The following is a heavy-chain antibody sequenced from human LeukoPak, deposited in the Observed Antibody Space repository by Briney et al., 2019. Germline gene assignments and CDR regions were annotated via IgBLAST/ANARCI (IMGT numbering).Heavy chain of an antibody. CDR3: AKDLLVGIAAAVADY. D-gene: IGHD6-13*01. Sequence: QPGGSLRLSCAASGFTFSSYAMSWVRQAPGKGLEWVSAISGSGGSTYYADSVKGRFTISRDNSKNTLCLQMNSLRAEDTAVYYCAKDLLVGIAAAVADYWGQGTLVTVSS. V-gene: IGHV3-23*01. CDR1: GFTFSSYA. J-gene: IGHJ4*02. CDR2: ISGSGGST.